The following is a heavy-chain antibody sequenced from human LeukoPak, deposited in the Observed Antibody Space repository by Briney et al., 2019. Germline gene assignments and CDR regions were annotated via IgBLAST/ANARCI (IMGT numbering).Heavy chain of an antibody. CDR2: ISGSGGNA. Sequence: GGSLRLSCAASGFTFDDYGMSWVRQAPGKGLEWVSAISGSGGNAYYADSVKGRFSSSRDNSKNTLYLQMNSLRAEDTAVYYCAKSISSGSGAYYRGTFDYWGMGTLVTVSS. D-gene: IGHD3-22*01. CDR1: GFTFDDYG. V-gene: IGHV3-23*01. CDR3: AKSISSGSGAYYRGTFDY. J-gene: IGHJ4*02.